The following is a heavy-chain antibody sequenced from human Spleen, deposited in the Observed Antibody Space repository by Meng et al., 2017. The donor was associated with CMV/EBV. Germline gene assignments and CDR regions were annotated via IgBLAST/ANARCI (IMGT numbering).Heavy chain of an antibody. CDR3: ARGGAVAGTGLGS. J-gene: IGHJ5*02. CDR2: MYYSGST. V-gene: IGHV4-61*01. Sequence: SETLSLTCTVSGGSVSSGSYLWNWIRQPPGKGLEWISYMYYSGSTNYNPSLKSRVTISVDTSKNQVSLRLNSVTAADTAVYYCARGGAVAGTGLGSWGQGTLVTVSS. CDR1: GGSVSSGSYL. D-gene: IGHD6-19*01.